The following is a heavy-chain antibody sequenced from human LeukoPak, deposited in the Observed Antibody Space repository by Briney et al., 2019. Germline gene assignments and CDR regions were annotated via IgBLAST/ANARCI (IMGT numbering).Heavy chain of an antibody. CDR1: GFTFSSYA. J-gene: IGHJ6*02. CDR3: AKLSRYLTRGMDV. Sequence: AGGSLRLSCAASGFTFSSYAMSWVRQAPGKGLEWVSAISGSGGSTYYADSVKGRFTISRDNSKNTLYLQMNSLRAEDTAVYYCAKLSRYLTRGMDVWGQGTTVTVSS. CDR2: ISGSGGST. D-gene: IGHD3-9*01. V-gene: IGHV3-23*01.